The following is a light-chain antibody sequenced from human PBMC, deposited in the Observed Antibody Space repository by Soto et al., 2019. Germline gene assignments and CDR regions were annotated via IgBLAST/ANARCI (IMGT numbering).Light chain of an antibody. CDR1: SSDVGGYNY. J-gene: IGLJ1*01. Sequence: QSALTQPASVSGSPGQSITISCTGTSSDVGGYNYVSWYQQHPGKAPKLMIYDVSNRPSGVSNRFSGSKSGNTASLTISGLQAEDEADHYCSSYTSSSTFFGTGTKVTV. CDR3: SSYTSSSTF. V-gene: IGLV2-14*01. CDR2: DVS.